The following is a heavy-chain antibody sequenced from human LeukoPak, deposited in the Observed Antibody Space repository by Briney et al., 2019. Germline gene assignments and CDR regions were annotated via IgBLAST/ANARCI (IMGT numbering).Heavy chain of an antibody. CDR1: GGTFISYA. V-gene: IGHV1-18*01. CDR3: ARDWRVTLPPGY. Sequence: ASVKVSCKASGGTFISYAISWVRQAPGQGLEWMGWISAYNGNTNYAQKLQGRVTMTTDTSTSTAYMELRSLRSDDTAVYYCARDWRVTLPPGYWGQGTLVTVSS. D-gene: IGHD3-3*01. CDR2: ISAYNGNT. J-gene: IGHJ4*02.